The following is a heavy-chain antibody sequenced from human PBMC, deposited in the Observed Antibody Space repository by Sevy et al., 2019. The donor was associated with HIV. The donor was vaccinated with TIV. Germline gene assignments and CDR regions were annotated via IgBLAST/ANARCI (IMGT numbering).Heavy chain of an antibody. D-gene: IGHD6-19*01. J-gene: IGHJ4*02. CDR2: IIPILGTV. CDR3: ARGGGNGWYYFDY. V-gene: IGHV1-69*13. CDR1: GGTFSSYG. Sequence: ASVKVSCKASGGTFSSYGISWVRQAPGQGLEWMGGIIPILGTVNYAQKFQGRVTITADESTKTAYMGLSSLGSEDTDLYYCARGGGNGWYYFDYWGQETLVTVSS.